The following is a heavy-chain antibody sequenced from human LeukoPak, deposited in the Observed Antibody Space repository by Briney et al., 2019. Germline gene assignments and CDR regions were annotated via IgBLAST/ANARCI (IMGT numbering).Heavy chain of an antibody. CDR3: ARGHDFDF. Sequence: SETLSLTCTVSGGSITSHYWSWIRQPPGKGLEWIGYIYYTGSTEYNSSLKSRVTISLDTPNNRFSLKINSVTAADTAVYYCARGHDFDFLGQGTLVTVSS. V-gene: IGHV4-59*08. CDR2: IYYTGST. CDR1: GGSITSHY. J-gene: IGHJ4*02.